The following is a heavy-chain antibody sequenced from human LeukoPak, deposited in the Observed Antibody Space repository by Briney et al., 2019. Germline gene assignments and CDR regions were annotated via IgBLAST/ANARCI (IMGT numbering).Heavy chain of an antibody. CDR2: IYYSGST. V-gene: IGHV4-39*01. CDR1: GGSISSSSYY. D-gene: IGHD4-17*01. J-gene: IGHJ3*02. Sequence: SETLSLTCTVSGGSISSSSYYWGWIRQPPGKGLEWIGSIYYSGSTYHNPSLKSRVTISVDTSKNQFSLKLSSVTAADTAVYYCARHRPQSPYGQDAFDIWGQGTMVTVSS. CDR3: ARHRPQSPYGQDAFDI.